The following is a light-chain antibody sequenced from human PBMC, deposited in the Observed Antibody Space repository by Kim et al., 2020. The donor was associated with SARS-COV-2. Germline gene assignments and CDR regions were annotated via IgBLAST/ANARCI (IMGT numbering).Light chain of an antibody. V-gene: IGKV3-15*01. J-gene: IGKJ4*01. CDR1: QSVKNR. Sequence: IVMTQSPATLSVSPGERVTLSCRASQSVKNRLAWYQQRPGQAPRLLIYGASTRATDISARFSGSGSGTEFTLTIRSLQSEDLAVYYCQQYNDWPLLTLGGGTKLEI. CDR2: GAS. CDR3: QQYNDWPLLT.